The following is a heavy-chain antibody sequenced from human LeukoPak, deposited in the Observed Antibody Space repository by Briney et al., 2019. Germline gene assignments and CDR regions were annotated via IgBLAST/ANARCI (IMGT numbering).Heavy chain of an antibody. CDR1: GFTFSSCA. CDR2: ISGGGGGTT. Sequence: PGGSLRLSCVVSGFTFSSCAMTWVRQAPGKGLEWVSAISGGGGGTTYYAESVKGRFTISGDNSKNTVYLQMHSLRAEDTVIYFCAKGRAGGWNGGDRWGQGTLVTVSS. V-gene: IGHV3-23*01. J-gene: IGHJ5*02. CDR3: AKGRAGGWNGGDR. D-gene: IGHD1-1*01.